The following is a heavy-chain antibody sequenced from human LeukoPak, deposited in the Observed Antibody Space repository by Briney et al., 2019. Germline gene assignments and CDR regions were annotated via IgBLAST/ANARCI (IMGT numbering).Heavy chain of an antibody. D-gene: IGHD5-18*01. V-gene: IGHV3-30*18. CDR2: ISYDGSNK. CDR3: AKADTAMVMDY. J-gene: IGHJ4*02. CDR1: GFTFSSYG. Sequence: GGSLRLSCAASGFTFSSYGMHWVRQAPGKGLEWVAVISYDGSNKYYADSVKGRFTISRDNSKNTLYLQMNSLRAEDTAVYYCAKADTAMVMDYWGQGTLVTVSS.